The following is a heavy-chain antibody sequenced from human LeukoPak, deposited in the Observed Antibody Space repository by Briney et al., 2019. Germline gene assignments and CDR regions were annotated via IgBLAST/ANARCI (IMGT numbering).Heavy chain of an antibody. CDR1: GGSFSGYY. J-gene: IGHJ4*02. CDR3: ASDDLTSGWSFDD. D-gene: IGHD6-19*01. Sequence: SETLSLTCAVYGGSFSGYYWSWIRQPPGKGLEWIGEINHSGSTNYNPSLKSRVTISVDTSKNRFPLKLSSVTAADTAVYYCASDDLTSGWSFDDWGQGTLVTVSS. CDR2: INHSGST. V-gene: IGHV4-34*01.